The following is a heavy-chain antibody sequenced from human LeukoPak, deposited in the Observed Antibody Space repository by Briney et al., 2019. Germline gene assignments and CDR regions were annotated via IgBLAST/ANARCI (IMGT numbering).Heavy chain of an antibody. Sequence: GASVKVSCKASGYSFSNYGISWVRQAPEQGLEWMGWISAYNGNTNYAQKFQGRVTMTTDTSTSTAYMELRSLRSDDTAVYYCARDGDGDYDGYFDLWGRGTLVTVSS. J-gene: IGHJ2*01. CDR3: ARDGDGDYDGYFDL. CDR1: GYSFSNYG. D-gene: IGHD4-17*01. V-gene: IGHV1-18*01. CDR2: ISAYNGNT.